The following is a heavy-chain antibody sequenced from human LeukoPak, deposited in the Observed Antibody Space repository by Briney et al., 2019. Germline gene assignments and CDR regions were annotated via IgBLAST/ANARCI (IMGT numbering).Heavy chain of an antibody. CDR3: ARRARDCSRTSCFNYYYYTDV. CDR1: GYTFTNYD. J-gene: IGHJ6*03. V-gene: IGHV1-8*03. D-gene: IGHD2-2*01. Sequence: ASVKVSCKASGYTFTNYDISWVRQATGQGLEWMGWLNPNNGKTGYEQKFQGRVTITRDTSISTAYMELSSLRSEDTGVYYCARRARDCSRTSCFNYYYYTDVWGKGTTVTVSS. CDR2: LNPNNGKT.